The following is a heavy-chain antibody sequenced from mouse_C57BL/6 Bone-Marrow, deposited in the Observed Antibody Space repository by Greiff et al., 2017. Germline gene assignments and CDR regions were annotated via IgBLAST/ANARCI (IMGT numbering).Heavy chain of an antibody. CDR2: IDPEDGDT. CDR3: ARGLLAWFAY. J-gene: IGHJ3*01. CDR1: GFNIKDYY. Sequence: VQLQQSGAELVRPGASVKLSCTASGFNIKDYYMHWVKQRPEQGLEWIGRIDPEDGDTEYASKFPGKATMTAETSSNTAYVQLSSLTSEDTAVYYCARGLLAWFAYWGQGTLVTVSA. V-gene: IGHV14-1*01. D-gene: IGHD1-1*01.